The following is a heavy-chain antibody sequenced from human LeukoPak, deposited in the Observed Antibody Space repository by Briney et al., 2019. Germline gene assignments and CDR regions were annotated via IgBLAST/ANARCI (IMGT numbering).Heavy chain of an antibody. V-gene: IGHV5-51*01. CDR2: IYPGDSDT. CDR3: ARHVRYCSGGSCRNTNWFDP. D-gene: IGHD2-15*01. Sequence: GESLKISCKGSGYSFTNYWIGWVRQMPGKGLEWMGIIYPGDSDTRYSPSFQGQVTISVDKSIITAYLQWSSLKASDTAMYYCARHVRYCSGGSCRNTNWFDPWGQGTLVTVSS. CDR1: GYSFTNYW. J-gene: IGHJ5*02.